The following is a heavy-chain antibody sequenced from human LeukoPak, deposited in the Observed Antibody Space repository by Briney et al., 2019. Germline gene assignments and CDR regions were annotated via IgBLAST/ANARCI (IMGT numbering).Heavy chain of an antibody. CDR3: ARGYGYTYGGGWFDT. J-gene: IGHJ5*02. V-gene: IGHV3-74*01. CDR1: GXTFSNHW. D-gene: IGHD5-18*01. Sequence: TGGSLRLSCAASGXTFSNHWVHWVRQAPGKGLVWVSRINTDGSRTSYADSVKGRFTISRDNARNTLYLQVNSLRAEDTAVYYCARGYGYTYGGGWFDTWGQGTLVTVSS. CDR2: INTDGSRT.